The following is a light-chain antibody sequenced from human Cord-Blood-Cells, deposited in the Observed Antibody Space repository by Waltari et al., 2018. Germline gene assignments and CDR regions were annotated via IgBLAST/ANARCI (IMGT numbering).Light chain of an antibody. Sequence: QSALTQAPAVYGSLGQSITISCTRTSSDVGGYNYVSWYQQDPGKAPQRMIYDVSNRPSGVSKRFSGSKSGNTAYLPISGLQAEDEADYYCSSYTSSNNVVFGGGTKLTVL. J-gene: IGLJ2*01. CDR1: SSDVGGYNY. CDR2: DVS. CDR3: SSYTSSNNVV. V-gene: IGLV2-14*01.